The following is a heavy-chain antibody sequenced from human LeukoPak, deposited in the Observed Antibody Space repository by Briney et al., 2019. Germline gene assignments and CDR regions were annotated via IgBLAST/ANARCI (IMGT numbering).Heavy chain of an antibody. CDR3: ARERGYSYRLADY. J-gene: IGHJ4*02. CDR1: GGSFSGYY. CDR2: INHSGST. Sequence: SETLSLTCAVYGGSFSGYYWSWIRQPPGKGLECIGEINHSGSTNYNPSLKSRVTISVDTSKNQFSLKLSSVTAADTAVYYCARERGYSYRLADYWGQGTLVTVSS. D-gene: IGHD5-18*01. V-gene: IGHV4-34*01.